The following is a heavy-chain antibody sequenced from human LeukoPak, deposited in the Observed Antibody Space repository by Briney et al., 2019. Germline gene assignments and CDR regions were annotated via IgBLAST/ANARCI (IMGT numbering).Heavy chain of an antibody. CDR1: GGSVTSSSYF. D-gene: IGHD6-13*01. CDR3: ARHTHIAAADFDY. CDR2: IYYSGST. J-gene: IGHJ4*02. Sequence: SETLSLTCTVSGGSVTSSSYFWGWIRQPPGKGPEWIGSIYYSGSTYYNPSLKSRVTISVDTSKNQFSLKLSSVTAADTAVYYCARHTHIAAADFDYWGQGTLVTVSS. V-gene: IGHV4-39*01.